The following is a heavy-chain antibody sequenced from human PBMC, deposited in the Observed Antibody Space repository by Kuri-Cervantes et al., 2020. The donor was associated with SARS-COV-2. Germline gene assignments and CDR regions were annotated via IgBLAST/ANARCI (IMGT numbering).Heavy chain of an antibody. V-gene: IGHV4-39*01. CDR1: GGSISSSSYY. J-gene: IGHJ4*02. Sequence: GSLRLSCTVSGGSISSSSYYWGWIRQPPGKGLEWIGSIYYSGSTYYNPSLKSRVTISVDTSKNQFSLKLSSVTAADTAMYYCARHGGGAAAGKGIDYWGQGSLVTVSS. CDR2: IYYSGST. D-gene: IGHD6-13*01. CDR3: ARHGGGAAAGKGIDY.